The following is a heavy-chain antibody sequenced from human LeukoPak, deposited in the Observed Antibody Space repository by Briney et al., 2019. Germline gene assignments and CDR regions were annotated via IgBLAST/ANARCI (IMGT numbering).Heavy chain of an antibody. CDR3: ARSQRSPAQSSVPATAMGFDY. CDR2: ISSSSSTI. Sequence: GGSLRLSCAASGFTFSSHSMNWVRQAPGKGLEWVSYISSSSSTIYYADSVKGRFAISRDNAKNSLYLQMNSLGAEDTAVYYCARSQRSPAQSSVPATAMGFDYWGQGTLVTVSS. CDR1: GFTFSSHS. J-gene: IGHJ4*02. V-gene: IGHV3-48*01. D-gene: IGHD2-2*01.